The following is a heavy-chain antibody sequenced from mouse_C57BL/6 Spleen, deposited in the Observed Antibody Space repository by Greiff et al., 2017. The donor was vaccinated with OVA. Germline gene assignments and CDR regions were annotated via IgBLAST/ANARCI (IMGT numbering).Heavy chain of an antibody. D-gene: IGHD4-1*01. CDR2: IWSGGST. CDR3: AKNDLGNAMDY. V-gene: IGHV2-4*01. J-gene: IGHJ4*01. Sequence: VMLVESGPGLVQPSQSLFPHFTFSCFSLTSYVVHWVRQPPGKGLEWLGVIWSGGSTDYNAAFISRLSISKDNSKSQVFFKMNSLQADDTAIYYCAKNDLGNAMDYWGQGTSVTVSS. CDR1: CFSLTSYV.